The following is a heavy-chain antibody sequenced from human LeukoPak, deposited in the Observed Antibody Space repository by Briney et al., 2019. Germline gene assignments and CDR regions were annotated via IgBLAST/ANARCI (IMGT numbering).Heavy chain of an antibody. CDR2: IKQDGSEK. J-gene: IGHJ4*02. CDR1: GSTFSSYG. CDR3: ARDYYDSSGYFDY. D-gene: IGHD3-22*01. Sequence: GGSLRLSCAASGSTFSSYGMHWVRQAPGKGLEWVANIKQDGSEKYYVDSVKGRFTISRDNAKNSLYLQMNSLRAEDTAVYYCARDYYDSSGYFDYWGQGTLVTVSS. V-gene: IGHV3-7*01.